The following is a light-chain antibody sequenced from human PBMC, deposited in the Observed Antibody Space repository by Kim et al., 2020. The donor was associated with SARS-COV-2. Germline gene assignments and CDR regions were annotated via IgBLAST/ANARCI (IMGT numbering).Light chain of an antibody. Sequence: PGTTARITCGGNTIGSKSVHWYQQKPGQAPVLVIYYDNDRPSGIPERFSGSNSGNTATLTISRVEAGDEADYYCQVWDSSSDHVVFGGGTQLTVL. CDR1: TIGSKS. CDR3: QVWDSSSDHVV. V-gene: IGLV3-21*04. CDR2: YDN. J-gene: IGLJ2*01.